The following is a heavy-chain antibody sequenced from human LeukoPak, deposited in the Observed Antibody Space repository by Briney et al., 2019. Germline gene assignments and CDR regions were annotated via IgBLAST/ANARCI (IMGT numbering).Heavy chain of an antibody. J-gene: IGHJ6*03. CDR2: IDTSGNT. V-gene: IGHV4-4*07. Sequence: SETLSLTCTVSGGSISSYYWSWIRQPAGKGLEWIGRIDTSGNTNYKPSLKSRVTMSVDTSKNQFSLKLNSVTAADTAVYYCARAFYPGYYSYMAVWGKGATVTVSS. CDR3: ARAFYPGYYSYMAV. CDR1: GGSISSYY. D-gene: IGHD3-16*02.